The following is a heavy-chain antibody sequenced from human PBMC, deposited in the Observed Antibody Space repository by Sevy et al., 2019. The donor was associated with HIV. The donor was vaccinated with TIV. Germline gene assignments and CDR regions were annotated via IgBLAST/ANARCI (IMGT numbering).Heavy chain of an antibody. CDR1: GFTFSSYA. CDR2: ISYDGRNK. J-gene: IGHJ5*02. Sequence: GGSLRLSCAASGFTFSSYAMFWVRQAPGKGLEWVAVISYDGRNKFYADSVKGRFTISRDNSKNTLYLQMNSLIAEDTAVYYCTRGDEGMVFQNWFDPWGQGTLVTVSS. V-gene: IGHV3-30*04. D-gene: IGHD2-8*01. CDR3: TRGDEGMVFQNWFDP.